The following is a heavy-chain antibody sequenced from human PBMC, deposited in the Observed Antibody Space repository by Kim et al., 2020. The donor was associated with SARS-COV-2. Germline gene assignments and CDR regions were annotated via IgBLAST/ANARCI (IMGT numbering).Heavy chain of an antibody. J-gene: IGHJ6*02. D-gene: IGHD2-15*01. Sequence: ASVKVSCKVSGYTLTELSMHWVRQAPGKGLEWMGGFDPEDGETIYAQKFQGRVTMTEDTSTDTAYMELSSLRSEDTAVYYCATYLGYCSGGSCYSLDNYYYYGMDVWGQGTTVTVSS. CDR2: FDPEDGET. V-gene: IGHV1-24*01. CDR1: GYTLTELS. CDR3: ATYLGYCSGGSCYSLDNYYYYGMDV.